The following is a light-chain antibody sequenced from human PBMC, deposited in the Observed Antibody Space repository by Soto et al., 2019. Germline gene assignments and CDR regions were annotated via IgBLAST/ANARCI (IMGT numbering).Light chain of an antibody. V-gene: IGKV1-39*01. Sequence: DIQMTHTPSSLSASVGDRVTITSRASQNIRRFLNWHQQKPGKAPNVLINVASTLRSGVPSRFSGSGSGTDFNLTINSLQPEDFATYFCQQSFTTPLTFGGGAKVDIK. J-gene: IGKJ4*01. CDR2: VAS. CDR3: QQSFTTPLT. CDR1: QNIRRF.